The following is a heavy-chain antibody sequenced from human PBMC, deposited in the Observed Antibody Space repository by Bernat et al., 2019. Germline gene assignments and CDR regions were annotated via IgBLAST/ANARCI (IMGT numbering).Heavy chain of an antibody. V-gene: IGHV3-15*07. CDR1: GFTFSNAW. CDR3: AKVQLWFGELLDWYFDL. Sequence: EVQLVESGGGLVKPGGSLRLSCAASGFTFSNAWMNWVRQAPGKGLEWVGRIKSKTDGGTTDYAAPVKGRFTISRDDSKNTLYLQMNSLRAEDTAVYYCAKVQLWFGELLDWYFDLWGRGTLVTVSS. D-gene: IGHD3-10*01. CDR2: IKSKTDGGTT. J-gene: IGHJ2*01.